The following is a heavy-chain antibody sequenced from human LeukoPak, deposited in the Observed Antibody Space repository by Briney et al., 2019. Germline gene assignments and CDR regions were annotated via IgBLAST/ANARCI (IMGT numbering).Heavy chain of an antibody. CDR2: INPNSGGT. J-gene: IGHJ4*02. Sequence: ASVKVSCKASGYTFTSYDINWVRQAPGQGLEWMGWINPNSGGTNSAQKFQGRVTMARYTSISTAYMELSRLRSDDTAVYYCARGPSWGSIVVVPAASTKGHDDYWGQGTLVTVSS. D-gene: IGHD2-2*01. V-gene: IGHV1-2*02. CDR3: ARGPSWGSIVVVPAASTKGHDDY. CDR1: GYTFTSYD.